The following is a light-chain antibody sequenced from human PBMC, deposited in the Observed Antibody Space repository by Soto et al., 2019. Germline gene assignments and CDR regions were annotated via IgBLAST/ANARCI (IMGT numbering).Light chain of an antibody. CDR3: CSYGGSAV. V-gene: IGLV2-11*01. CDR1: SSDVGAYNY. CDR2: DVT. J-gene: IGLJ1*01. Sequence: QSALTQPRSVSGSPGQSVTISCTGTSSDVGAYNYVSWYQQHPGKAPKLMIYDVTKRPSGVPDRFSGSKSGNTASLTISGLQAEDEGDYYCCSYGGSAVFGPGTKLTVL.